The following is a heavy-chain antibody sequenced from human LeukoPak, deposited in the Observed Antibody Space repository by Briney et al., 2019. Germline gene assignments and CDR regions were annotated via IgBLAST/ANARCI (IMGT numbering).Heavy chain of an antibody. J-gene: IGHJ6*02. CDR2: ISYDGSNK. CDR1: GFTFSSYA. V-gene: IGHV3-30-3*01. D-gene: IGHD1-26*01. CDR3: ARDQKVSYRSYYYYYGMGV. Sequence: PGGSLRLSCAASGFTFSSYAMHWVRQAPGKGLEWVAVISYDGSNKYYADSVKGRFTISRDNSKNTLYLQMNSLRAEDTAVYYCARDQKVSYRSYYYYYGMGVWGQGTTVTVSS.